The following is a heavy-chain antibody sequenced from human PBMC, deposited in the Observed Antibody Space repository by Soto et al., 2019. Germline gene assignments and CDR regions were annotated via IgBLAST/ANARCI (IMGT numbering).Heavy chain of an antibody. D-gene: IGHD2-8*01. CDR3: ASGTIDDAFDI. Sequence: TLSLTCTVSGVSISSGGYYWSCIRQHPGKGLEWIGYIYYSGSTYYNPSLKSRVTISVDTSKNQFSLKLSSVTAADTAVYYCASGTIDDAFDIWGQGTMVTVSS. CDR1: GVSISSGGYY. V-gene: IGHV4-31*03. J-gene: IGHJ3*02. CDR2: IYYSGST.